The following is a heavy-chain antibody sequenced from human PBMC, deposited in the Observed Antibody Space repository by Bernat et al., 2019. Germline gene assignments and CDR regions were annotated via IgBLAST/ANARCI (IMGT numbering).Heavy chain of an antibody. J-gene: IGHJ4*02. CDR1: GFTFSSYG. D-gene: IGHD5-12*01. CDR2: ISYDGSNK. CDR3: AKDTGYSGYDWSDY. Sequence: QVQLVESGGGVVQPGRSLRLSCAASGFTFSSYGMHWVRQAPGKGLEWVAVISYDGSNKYYADSVKGRFTISRDNSKNTLYLHMHSMRAEDTAVYYCAKDTGYSGYDWSDYWGQGTLVTVSS. V-gene: IGHV3-30*18.